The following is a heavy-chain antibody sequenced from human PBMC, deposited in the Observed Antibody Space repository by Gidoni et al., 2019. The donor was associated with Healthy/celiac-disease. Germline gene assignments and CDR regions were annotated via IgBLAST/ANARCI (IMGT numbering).Heavy chain of an antibody. D-gene: IGHD3-3*01. CDR3: ARDLANYDFWSGYRTDAFDI. Sequence: QVQLQESGPGMVKPSETMSLTVTVAGGSLSSSYWSWIRQPPGKGLEWIGYIYYSGSTNYNPSLKSRVTISVDTSKNQFSLKLSSVTAADTAVYYCARDLANYDFWSGYRTDAFDIWGQGTMVTVSS. J-gene: IGHJ3*02. CDR2: IYYSGST. V-gene: IGHV4-59*01. CDR1: GGSLSSSY.